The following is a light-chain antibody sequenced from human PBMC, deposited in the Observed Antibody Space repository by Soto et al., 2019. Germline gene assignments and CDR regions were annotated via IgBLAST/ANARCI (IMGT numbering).Light chain of an antibody. CDR3: HPRPSCPPIR. V-gene: IGKV3-11*01. CDR1: LSVSVY. J-gene: IGKJ5*01. CDR2: DAS. Sequence: IVLKHSAATLSSYPGDRVTLSCRASLSVSVYLDWYQQKPGQAPRLLISDASNRATGIPARFSGSGSGTDFTLTISSLEHEDYAVYYWHPRPSCPPIRFCQG.